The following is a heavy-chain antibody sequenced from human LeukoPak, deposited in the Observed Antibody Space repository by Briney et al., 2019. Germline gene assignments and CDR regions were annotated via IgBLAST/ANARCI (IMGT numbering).Heavy chain of an antibody. Sequence: ASVKVSCKAPGYTFSSYGIIWVRQAPGQGLQWMGWVSPFNGNTDYAPKLQGRVTMTTDTSTTTAYMELRSLTSDDTAVYYCARRGGSYSHSDFWGQGTLVTVSS. CDR2: VSPFNGNT. D-gene: IGHD1-26*01. CDR3: ARRGGSYSHSDF. V-gene: IGHV1-18*01. J-gene: IGHJ4*02. CDR1: GYTFSSYG.